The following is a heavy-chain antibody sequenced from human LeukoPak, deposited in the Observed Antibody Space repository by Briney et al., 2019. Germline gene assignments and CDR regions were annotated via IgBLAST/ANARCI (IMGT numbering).Heavy chain of an antibody. D-gene: IGHD6-19*01. CDR3: ASFTRSTRYSSGN. CDR1: GFTFSSYA. V-gene: IGHV3-23*01. J-gene: IGHJ4*02. Sequence: GGSLRLSCAASGFTFSSYAMSWVCQAPGKGLEWVSAISGSGGSTYYADSVKGRFTISRDNSKNTLYLQMNSLRAEDTAVYYCASFTRSTRYSSGNWGQGTLVTVSS. CDR2: ISGSGGST.